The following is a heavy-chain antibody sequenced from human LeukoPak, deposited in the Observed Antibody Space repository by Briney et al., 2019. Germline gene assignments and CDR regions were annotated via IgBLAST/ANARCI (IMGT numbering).Heavy chain of an antibody. J-gene: IGHJ4*02. CDR2: ISGSGGST. CDR1: GFTLSSYA. D-gene: IGHD2-15*01. CDR3: AKGAAGYCSGGTCYSDY. Sequence: GGSLRLSCAASGFTLSSYAMSWVRQAPGKGLEWVSAISGSGGSTYYADSVKGRFTLSRDNPKYTLYLQMNSLRAEDTAVYYCAKGAAGYCSGGTCYSDYWGQGTLVTVSS. V-gene: IGHV3-23*01.